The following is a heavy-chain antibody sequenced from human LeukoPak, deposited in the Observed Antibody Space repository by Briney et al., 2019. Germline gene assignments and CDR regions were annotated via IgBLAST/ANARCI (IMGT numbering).Heavy chain of an antibody. D-gene: IGHD3-10*01. CDR2: INPNSGGT. CDR1: GYTFTGYY. J-gene: IGHJ6*02. Sequence: ASVKVSCKASGYTFTGYYMHWVRQAPGQGLEWMGWINPNSGGTNYAQKFQGRVTMTRDTSISTAYVELSRLRSDDTAAYYCARARSAKYGMDVWGQGTTVTVSS. CDR3: ARARSAKYGMDV. V-gene: IGHV1-2*02.